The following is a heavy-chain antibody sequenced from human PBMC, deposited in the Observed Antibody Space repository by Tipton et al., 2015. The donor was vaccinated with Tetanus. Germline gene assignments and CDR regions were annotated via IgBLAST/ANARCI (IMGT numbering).Heavy chain of an antibody. CDR1: GGTFSSYA. J-gene: IGHJ4*02. V-gene: IGHV1-69*09. CDR3: ARDPPEEGNWNDRWIVG. CDR2: IIPILGIA. Sequence: QLVQSGPEVKKPGSSVKVSCKASGGTFSSYAISWGRQAPGQGLEWMGRIIPILGIANYAQKIQGRVTITADKSTSTAYMELSSLRSEDTAVYYCARDPPEEGNWNDRWIVGWGQGTLVTVSS. D-gene: IGHD1-1*01.